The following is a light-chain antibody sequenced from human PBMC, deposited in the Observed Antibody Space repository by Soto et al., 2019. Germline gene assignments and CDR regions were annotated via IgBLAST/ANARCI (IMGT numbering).Light chain of an antibody. J-gene: IGLJ2*01. V-gene: IGLV3-1*01. CDR1: KLGDKD. Sequence: SYELTQPPSVSVSPGQTVTITCSGDKLGDKDFSWYQHKPGQSPAVVIYQDTKRSSGIPERFSGSNSGNTATLTIRGTQPMDEADYYCQAWDSGTAIFGGGTKLTVL. CDR2: QDT. CDR3: QAWDSGTAI.